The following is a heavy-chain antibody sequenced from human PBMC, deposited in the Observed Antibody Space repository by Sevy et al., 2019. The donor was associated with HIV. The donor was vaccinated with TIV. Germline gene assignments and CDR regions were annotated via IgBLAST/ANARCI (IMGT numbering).Heavy chain of an antibody. D-gene: IGHD3-10*01. CDR1: GFTFSSYA. J-gene: IGHJ4*02. Sequence: GGSLRLSCAASGFTFSSYAMHWVRQAPGKGLEWVAVISYDGSNKYYADSVKGRFTISRDNSKNTLYLQMNSLRAEDTAVYYCAREGGAGSYYFDYWGQGTLVTVSS. CDR2: ISYDGSNK. CDR3: AREGGAGSYYFDY. V-gene: IGHV3-30-3*01.